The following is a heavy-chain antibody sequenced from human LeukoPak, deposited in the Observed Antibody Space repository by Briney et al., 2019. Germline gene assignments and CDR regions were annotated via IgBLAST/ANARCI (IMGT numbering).Heavy chain of an antibody. J-gene: IGHJ6*02. CDR3: AKDHIAVAGTRYYYYYGMDV. CDR2: ISWDGGST. Sequence: GSLRLSCAASGFTFDDYTMHWVRQAPGKGLEWVSLISWDGGSTYYADSVKGRFTISRDNSKNSLYLQMNSLRTEDTALYYCAKDHIAVAGTRYYYYYGMDVWGQGTTVTVSS. D-gene: IGHD6-19*01. V-gene: IGHV3-43*01. CDR1: GFTFDDYT.